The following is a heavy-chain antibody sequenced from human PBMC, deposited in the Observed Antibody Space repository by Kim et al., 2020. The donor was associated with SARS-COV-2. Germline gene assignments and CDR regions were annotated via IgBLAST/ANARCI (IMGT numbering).Heavy chain of an antibody. J-gene: IGHJ6*02. CDR1: GFTFSNAW. V-gene: IGHV3-15*01. CDR3: TTDFYSNYVSAGYYYYYGMDV. D-gene: IGHD4-4*01. CDR2: IKSKTDGGTT. Sequence: GGSLRLSCAASGFTFSNAWMSWVRQAPGKGLEWVGRIKSKTDGGTTDYAAPVKGRFTISRDDSKNTLYLQMNSLKTEDTAVYYCTTDFYSNYVSAGYYYYYGMDVWGQGTTVTVSS.